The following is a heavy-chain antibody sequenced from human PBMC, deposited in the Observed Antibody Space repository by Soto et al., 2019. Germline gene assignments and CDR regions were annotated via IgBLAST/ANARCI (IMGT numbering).Heavy chain of an antibody. CDR2: IYSSGST. V-gene: IGHV4-59*01. J-gene: IGHJ4*02. Sequence: SETLSLTCTVSGGSISTYYWSRIRQPPGKGLEWIGYIYSSGSTHYNPSLQSRVTISADTSKNQVSLKVNSVTAADTAMYYCARDHPHSYGVYYFDYWGQGTPVTVSS. CDR1: GGSISTYY. CDR3: ARDHPHSYGVYYFDY. D-gene: IGHD5-18*01.